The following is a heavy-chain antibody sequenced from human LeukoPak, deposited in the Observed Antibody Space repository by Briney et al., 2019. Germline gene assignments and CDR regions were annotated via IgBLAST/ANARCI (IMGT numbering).Heavy chain of an antibody. D-gene: IGHD1-26*01. CDR3: ARTGGAMYSGSYYFDY. CDR1: GYTFTSYG. V-gene: IGHV1-18*01. J-gene: IGHJ4*02. CDR2: ISAYNGNT. Sequence: ASVKVSCKASGYTFTSYGISRVRQAPGQGLEWMGWISAYNGNTNYAQKLQGRVTMTTDTSTSTAYMELRSLRSDDTAVYYCARTGGAMYSGSYYFDYWGQGTLVTVSS.